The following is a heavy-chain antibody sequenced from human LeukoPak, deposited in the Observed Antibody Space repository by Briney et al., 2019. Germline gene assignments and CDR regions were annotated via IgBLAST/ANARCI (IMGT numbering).Heavy chain of an antibody. D-gene: IGHD6-13*01. CDR3: ARTTEAHSWQTRYYSYYMDV. CDR2: IKLDGSVK. Sequence: AGGSLRLSCAAFGFTFSNYWMNWVRQAPGKGLEWVAIIKLDGSVKYYVDSVKGRFSISRDNAKNSVYLQMNNLRAEDTAVYYCARTTEAHSWQTRYYSYYMDVWGKGTTVTVSS. J-gene: IGHJ6*03. V-gene: IGHV3-7*03. CDR1: GFTFSNYW.